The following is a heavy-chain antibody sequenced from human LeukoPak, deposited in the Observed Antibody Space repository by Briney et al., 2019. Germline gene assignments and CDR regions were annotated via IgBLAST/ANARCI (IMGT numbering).Heavy chain of an antibody. CDR2: IYYSGST. CDR3: AREAERGDRDY. J-gene: IGHJ4*02. V-gene: IGHV4-59*12. Sequence: SETLSLTCTVSGGSISSYYWSWIRQPPGKGLEWIGYIYYSGSTNYNPSLKSRVTISVDTSKNQFSLKLSSVTAADTAVYYCAREAERGDRDYWGQGTLVTVSS. CDR1: GGSISSYY. D-gene: IGHD3-10*01.